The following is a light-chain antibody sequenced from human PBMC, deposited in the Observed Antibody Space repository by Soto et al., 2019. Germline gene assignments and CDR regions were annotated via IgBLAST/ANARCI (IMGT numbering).Light chain of an antibody. CDR1: QSIGLA. J-gene: IGKJ1*01. CDR3: QQRTDRPPWT. CDR2: DAS. Sequence: EIVLTQSPATLSLSPGERATLSCRASQSIGLAIASYQHKPGQAPRLLIFDASQRATGIPARFRGSGSGTDFTLSISSLEPEDFAVYYCQQRTDRPPWTFGQGTKVESK. V-gene: IGKV3-11*01.